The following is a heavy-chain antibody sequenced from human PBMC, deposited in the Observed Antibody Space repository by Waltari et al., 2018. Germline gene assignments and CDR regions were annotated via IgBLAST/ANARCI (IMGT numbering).Heavy chain of an antibody. J-gene: IGHJ5*02. CDR3: TRDRVGYCSGGTCYSRWFDP. CDR1: GYRLTEAA. Sequence: QVQLVQSGAEVKKPGASVKVSCRVSGYRLTEAALHWVRHAPGKGLEWLGGFDPEYGEAVYAQEFQGRVTMTEDTSKDTAYMELSSLTYEDTAVYYCTRDRVGYCSGGTCYSRWFDPWGQGTLVTVSS. CDR2: FDPEYGEA. V-gene: IGHV1-24*01. D-gene: IGHD2-15*01.